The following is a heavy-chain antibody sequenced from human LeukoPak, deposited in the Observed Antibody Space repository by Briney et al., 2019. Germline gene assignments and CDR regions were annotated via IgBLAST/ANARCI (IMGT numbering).Heavy chain of an antibody. CDR3: ARDFGGDFDY. Sequence: GGSLRLSCIVSGFTLSSYSMNLVRQAPGKGLEWVSYISSSRRTIYYADSVKGRFTISRDNAKNSLSLQMNSLRDEDTTTYYCARDFGGDFDYWRGGMLVTVSS. CDR2: ISSSRRTI. J-gene: IGHJ4*02. D-gene: IGHD3-3*01. CDR1: GFTLSSYS. V-gene: IGHV3-48*02.